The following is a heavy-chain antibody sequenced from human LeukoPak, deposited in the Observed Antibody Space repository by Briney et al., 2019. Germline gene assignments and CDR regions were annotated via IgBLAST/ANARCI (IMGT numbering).Heavy chain of an antibody. CDR1: GGSISSGDYH. D-gene: IGHD6-13*01. J-gene: IGHJ5*02. Sequence: PSETLSLTCTVSGGSISSGDYHWSWIRQPPGKGLEWIGYIYYSGSTYYNPSLKSRVTISVDTSKNQFSLKLSSVTAADTAVYYCARVWRPGIISWYGWSDWFDPWGQGTLVTVSS. CDR2: IYYSGST. V-gene: IGHV4-30-4*01. CDR3: ARVWRPGIISWYGWSDWFDP.